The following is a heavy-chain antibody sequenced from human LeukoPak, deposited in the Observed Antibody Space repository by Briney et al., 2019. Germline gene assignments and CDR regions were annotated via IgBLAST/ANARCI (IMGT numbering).Heavy chain of an antibody. Sequence: KPGGSLTLSCAASGFTFSDYYMSWLRPPPGKGLKGIGSIYYSGSTYYNQSLKSRVTISVDTSKNEFSQKLSSVTAADTAVYYCGRQIDPWAPFDPGGQGPLVTVPS. J-gene: IGHJ5*02. D-gene: IGHD3-9*01. V-gene: IGHV4-39*01. CDR3: GRQIDPWAPFDP. CDR1: GFTFSDYY. CDR2: IYYSGST.